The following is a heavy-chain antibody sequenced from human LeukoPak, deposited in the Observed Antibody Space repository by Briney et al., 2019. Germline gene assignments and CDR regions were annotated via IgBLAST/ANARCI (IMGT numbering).Heavy chain of an antibody. CDR1: GFTVSSNY. Sequence: PGGSLRLSCAASGFTVSSNYMSWVRQAPGKGLEWVSAISGSGGSTYYADSVKGRFTISRDNSKNTLYLQMNSLRAEDTAVYYCAKGGYSGYDVGGWGQGTLVTVSS. V-gene: IGHV3-23*01. CDR3: AKGGYSGYDVGG. J-gene: IGHJ4*02. CDR2: ISGSGGST. D-gene: IGHD5-12*01.